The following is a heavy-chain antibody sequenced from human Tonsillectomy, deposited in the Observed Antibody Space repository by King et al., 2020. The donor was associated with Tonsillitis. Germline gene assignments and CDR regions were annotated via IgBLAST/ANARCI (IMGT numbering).Heavy chain of an antibody. Sequence: VQLVESGGGLVQPGGSLRLSCAASGFTFSSYAMSWVRQTPEKGLEWVSAISDSGRKTYYADSVRGQFNISRDNSKGTLSLQMNSLRAEDTAVYYCAKETSQSFSDCWGQGTLVTVSS. CDR1: GFTFSSYA. V-gene: IGHV3-23*04. CDR3: AKETSQSFSDC. CDR2: ISDSGRKT. D-gene: IGHD1-26*01. J-gene: IGHJ4*02.